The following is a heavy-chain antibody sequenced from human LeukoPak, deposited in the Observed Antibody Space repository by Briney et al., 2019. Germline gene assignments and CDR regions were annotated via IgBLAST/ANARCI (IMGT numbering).Heavy chain of an antibody. CDR1: GYSFTSYW. D-gene: IGHD2-2*01. CDR2: IYPGDSDT. CDR3: ATSHCSSTSCYPPEAFDI. V-gene: IGHV5-51*01. Sequence: GESLKISCMGSGYSFTSYWIGWVRQMPGKGLEWMGIIYPGDSDTRYSPSFQGQVTISADKSISTAYLQWSSLKASDTTMYYCATSHCSSTSCYPPEAFDIWGQGTMVTVSS. J-gene: IGHJ3*02.